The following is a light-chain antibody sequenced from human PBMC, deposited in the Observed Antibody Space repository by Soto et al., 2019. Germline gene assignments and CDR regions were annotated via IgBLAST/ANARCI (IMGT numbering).Light chain of an antibody. J-gene: IGLJ1*01. CDR1: SSDIGGYDY. CDR2: DVT. CDR3: SSYTSTNTPLV. Sequence: QSVLTQPASVSGSPGQSITIPCTGTSSDIGGYDYVSWYQQRPGKAPKLMIYDVTNRPSGVSNRFSGSKSGDTASLTISGLQAEDEADYYCSSYTSTNTPLVFGTGTRSPS. V-gene: IGLV2-14*01.